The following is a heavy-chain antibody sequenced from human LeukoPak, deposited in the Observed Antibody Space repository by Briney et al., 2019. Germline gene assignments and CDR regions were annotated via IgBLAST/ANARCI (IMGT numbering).Heavy chain of an antibody. CDR3: ARDRDYGGNSGWFDP. J-gene: IGHJ5*02. CDR2: IYHSGST. Sequence: TSETLSLTCTVSGYSISSGYYWGWIRQPPGRGLEWIGSIYHSGSTYYNPSLKSRVTISVDTSKNQFSLKLSSVTAADTAVYYCARDRDYGGNSGWFDPWGQGTLVTVSS. CDR1: GYSISSGYY. D-gene: IGHD4-23*01. V-gene: IGHV4-38-2*02.